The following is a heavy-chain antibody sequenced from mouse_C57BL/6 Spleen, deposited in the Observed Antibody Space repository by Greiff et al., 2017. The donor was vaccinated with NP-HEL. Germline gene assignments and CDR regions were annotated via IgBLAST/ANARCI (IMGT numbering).Heavy chain of an antibody. V-gene: IGHV2-9*01. Sequence: VKLVESGPGLVAPSQSLSITCTVSGFSLTSYGVDWVRPPPGKGLEWLGVIWGGGSTNYTSAPMSRLSLRKDNSKSQVFLKMNSLQTDDTAMYYCAKRYYGSSFAYWGQGTLVTVSA. CDR2: IWGGGST. D-gene: IGHD1-1*01. CDR3: AKRYYGSSFAY. CDR1: GFSLTSYG. J-gene: IGHJ3*01.